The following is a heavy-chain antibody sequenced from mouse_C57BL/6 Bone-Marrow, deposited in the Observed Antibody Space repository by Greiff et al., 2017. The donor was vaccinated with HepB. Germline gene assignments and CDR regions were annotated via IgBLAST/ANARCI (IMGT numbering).Heavy chain of an antibody. CDR3: ARANWDEEDY. D-gene: IGHD4-1*01. J-gene: IGHJ2*01. V-gene: IGHV3-6*01. CDR1: GYSITSGYY. CDR2: ISYDGSN. Sequence: ESGPGLVKPSRSLSLTCSVTGYSITSGYYWNWIRQFPGNKLEWMGYISYDGSNNYNPSLKNRISITRDTSKNQFFLKLNSVTTEDTATYYCARANWDEEDYWGQGTTLTVSS.